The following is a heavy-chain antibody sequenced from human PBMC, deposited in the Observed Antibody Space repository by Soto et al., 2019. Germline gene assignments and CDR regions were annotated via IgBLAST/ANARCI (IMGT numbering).Heavy chain of an antibody. CDR1: GFTFSNAW. V-gene: IGHV3-15*07. CDR3: TTERCSSTSCYLSYYYYGMDV. D-gene: IGHD2-2*01. J-gene: IGHJ6*02. Sequence: EVQLVESGGGLVKPGGSLRLSCAASGFTFSNAWMNWVRQAPGKGLEWVGRIKSKTDGGTTDYAAPVKGRFTISRDDSKNTLYLQMNSLKTEDTAVYYCTTERCSSTSCYLSYYYYGMDVWGQGTTVTVSS. CDR2: IKSKTDGGTT.